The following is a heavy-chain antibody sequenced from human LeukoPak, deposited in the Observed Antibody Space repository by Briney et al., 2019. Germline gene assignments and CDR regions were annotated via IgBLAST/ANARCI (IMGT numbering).Heavy chain of an antibody. CDR1: GGSISTYY. CDR3: ARGTSDFWSGSH. CDR2: IYYSGGT. Sequence: SETLSLTCTVSGGSISTYYWSWIRQPPGRGLEWIGYIYYSGGTNYNPSLKSRVTISVDTSKNQFSLKLSSVTAADTAVYYCARGTSDFWSGSHWGQGTLVTVSS. J-gene: IGHJ4*02. V-gene: IGHV4-59*01. D-gene: IGHD3-3*01.